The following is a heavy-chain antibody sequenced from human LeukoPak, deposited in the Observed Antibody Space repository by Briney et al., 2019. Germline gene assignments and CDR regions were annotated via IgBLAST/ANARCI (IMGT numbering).Heavy chain of an antibody. V-gene: IGHV4-34*01. J-gene: IGHJ3*02. CDR2: INHSGST. D-gene: IGHD6-13*01. CDR3: ARGRLRGIAAI. Sequence: SETLSLTCAVYGGSFSGYYWSWIRQPPGKGLEWIGEINHSGSTNCNPSLKSRVTISVDTSKNQFSLELSSVTAADTAVYYCARGRLRGIAAIWGQGTMVTVSS. CDR1: GGSFSGYY.